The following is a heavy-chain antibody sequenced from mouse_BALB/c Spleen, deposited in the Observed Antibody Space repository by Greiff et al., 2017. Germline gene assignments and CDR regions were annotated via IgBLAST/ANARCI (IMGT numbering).Heavy chain of an antibody. D-gene: IGHD1-2*01. CDR3: ARDGYVY. J-gene: IGHJ2*01. CDR2: INPSNGRT. V-gene: IGHV1S81*02. CDR1: GYTFTSYW. Sequence: QVQLQQPGAELVKPGASVKLSCKASGYTFTSYWMHWVKQRPGQGLEWIGEINPSNGRTNYNEKFKSKATLTVDKSSSTAYMQLSSLTSEDSAVYYCARDGYVYWGQGTTLTVSS.